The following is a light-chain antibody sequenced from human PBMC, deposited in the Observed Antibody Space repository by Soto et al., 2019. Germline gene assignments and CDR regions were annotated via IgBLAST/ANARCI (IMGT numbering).Light chain of an antibody. CDR2: EVS. CDR3: SSLGV. V-gene: IGLV2-8*01. CDR1: SNDVGGYNF. Sequence: QSVLTQPPSASGSPGQSVTISCIGTSNDVGGYNFVSWFQQHPGKAPKLMIYEVSQRPSGVPDRFSGSKSGNTASLTVSGLQAEDEADYYCSSLGVFGTGTKVTVL. J-gene: IGLJ1*01.